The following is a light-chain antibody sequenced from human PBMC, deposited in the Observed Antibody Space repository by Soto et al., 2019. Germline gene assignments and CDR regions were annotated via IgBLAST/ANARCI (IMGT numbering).Light chain of an antibody. CDR1: QSIGRW. V-gene: IGKV1-5*01. Sequence: DIQMTQSPSTLSASVGDRVPITCRASQSIGRWLAWYQQKPGKAPNLLIYEASNLESGVPSRFSGSGSGTEFSLTISSLQPDDFATYYCQQYNSYPWTVGQGTKVDIK. CDR2: EAS. J-gene: IGKJ1*01. CDR3: QQYNSYPWT.